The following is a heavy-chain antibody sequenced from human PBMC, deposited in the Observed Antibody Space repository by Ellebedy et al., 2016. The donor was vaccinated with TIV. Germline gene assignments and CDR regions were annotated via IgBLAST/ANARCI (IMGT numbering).Heavy chain of an antibody. V-gene: IGHV3-23*01. CDR3: AKGTKLSGTTDFDN. CDR2: ISDTGDNT. CDR1: GFTFSSYA. J-gene: IGHJ4*02. Sequence: GESLKISXAASGFTFSSYAMCWVRQAPGKGLEWVSVISDTGDNTHYADSVKGRFTISRDNSKNTLFLQMNSLRVEDTAVYFCAKGTKLSGTTDFDNWGQGTLVTVSS. D-gene: IGHD2-2*01.